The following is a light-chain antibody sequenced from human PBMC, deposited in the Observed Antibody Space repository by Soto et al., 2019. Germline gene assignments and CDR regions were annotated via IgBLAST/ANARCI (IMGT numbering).Light chain of an antibody. CDR1: QCISNQ. Sequence: DIQMTQSPSSLSASAEDRVIITCRASQCISNQLKWYQQKPGNAPKLLIFAASSLQSGVPSRFSGSRSGPDFTLTISSLQPEDFATYXCXQSYSSPPTFGQGTKV. V-gene: IGKV1-39*01. J-gene: IGKJ1*01. CDR2: AAS. CDR3: XQSYSSPPT.